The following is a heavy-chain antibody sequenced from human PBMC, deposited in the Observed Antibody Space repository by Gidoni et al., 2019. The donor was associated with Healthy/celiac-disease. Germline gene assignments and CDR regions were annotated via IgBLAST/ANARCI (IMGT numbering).Heavy chain of an antibody. CDR2: IFSNDEK. V-gene: IGHV2-26*01. J-gene: IGHJ4*02. CDR1: GYSLSHARMG. D-gene: IGHD5-12*01. Sequence: QVTLKESGPVLVKPTENRTQTCTVSGYSLSHARMGVSWIRQPPGKALEWLAHIFSNDEKSYSTSLKSRLTISKDTSKSQVVLTMTNMDPVDTATYYCARIIVATMGADYWGQGTLVTVSS. CDR3: ARIIVATMGADY.